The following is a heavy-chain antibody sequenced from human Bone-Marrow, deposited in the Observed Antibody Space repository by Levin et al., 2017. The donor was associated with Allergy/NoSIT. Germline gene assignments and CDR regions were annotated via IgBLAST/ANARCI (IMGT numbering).Heavy chain of an antibody. CDR2: INPSGGGT. D-gene: IGHD3-3*01. CDR1: GYIFTTYY. V-gene: IGHV1-46*01. CDR3: ARSFRETDYDFWSGYHGNYYYYYYMDV. Sequence: PEASVKVSCKASGYIFTTYYMHWVRQAPGQGLEWMGIINPSGGGTSYAQKFQGRVTMTRDMSTSTVYMELSSLRSEDTAVYYCARSFRETDYDFWSGYHGNYYYYYYMDVWGKGTTVTVSS. J-gene: IGHJ6*03.